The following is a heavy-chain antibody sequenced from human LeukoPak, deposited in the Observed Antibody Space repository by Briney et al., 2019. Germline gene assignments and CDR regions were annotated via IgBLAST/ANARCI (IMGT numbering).Heavy chain of an antibody. J-gene: IGHJ4*02. V-gene: IGHV2-5*02. CDR1: GSSLGTRGVG. CDR3: ARQKGDY. CDR2: KYWDDEK. Sequence: SGPTLVKPTQILTLTCIFFGSSLGTRGVGVGWIRQPPGKTVESLAIKYWDDEKRYSPSLKSRLTIPKDTSKNQVVLTMSNMDPVDTAAYYCARQKGDYWGQGTLVTVSS.